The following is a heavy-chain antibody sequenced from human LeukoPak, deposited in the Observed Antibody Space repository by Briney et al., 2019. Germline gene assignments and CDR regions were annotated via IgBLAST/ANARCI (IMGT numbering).Heavy chain of an antibody. CDR1: GGSISSSSYY. CDR3: AREVSLVVKFFDY. Sequence: PSETLSLTCTVSGGSISSSSYYWGWIRQHPGKGLEWIGSIYYSGSTYYNPSLKSRVTISVDTSKNQFSLKLSSVTAADTAVYYCAREVSLVVKFFDYWGQGTLVTVSS. J-gene: IGHJ4*02. D-gene: IGHD3-22*01. CDR2: IYYSGST. V-gene: IGHV4-39*07.